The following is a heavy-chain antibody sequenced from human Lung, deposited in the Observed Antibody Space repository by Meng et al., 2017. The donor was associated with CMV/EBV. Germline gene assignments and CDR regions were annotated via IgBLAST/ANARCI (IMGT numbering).Heavy chain of an antibody. Sequence: GGSLRLSCAASGFSLSAYWMGWLRQTPGKGLDWVAYISQDGSEIYYVDSVKGRFTISRDNAKNSLFLQMHHLRAEDTAVYHCARDKGDFTIWFDPWGQGTLVTVSS. V-gene: IGHV3-7*01. CDR3: ARDKGDFTIWFDP. D-gene: IGHD2-21*02. J-gene: IGHJ5*02. CDR1: GFSLSAYW. CDR2: ISQDGSEI.